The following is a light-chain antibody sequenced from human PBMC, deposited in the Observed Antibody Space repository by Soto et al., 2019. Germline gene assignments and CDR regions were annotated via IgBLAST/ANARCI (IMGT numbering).Light chain of an antibody. V-gene: IGLV1-44*01. CDR1: SSNIGSNT. CDR2: SNN. J-gene: IGLJ3*02. Sequence: QPVLTQPPSASGTPGQRVTISCSGSSSNIGSNTVNWYQQPPGTAPKLLIYSNNQRPSGVPDRFSGSKSGTSASLAISGLQSEDEADYYCAAWVDSLNGGVFGGGTKVTVL. CDR3: AAWVDSLNGGV.